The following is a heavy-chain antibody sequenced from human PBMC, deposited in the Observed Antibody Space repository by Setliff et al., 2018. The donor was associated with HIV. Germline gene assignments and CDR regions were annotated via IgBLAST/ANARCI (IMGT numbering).Heavy chain of an antibody. V-gene: IGHV3-23*01. Sequence: HPGGSLRLSCAASGFTFSSYVMHWVRQAPGKGLEWVSAISGSTGSTYYADSVKGRFTISRDNSKNTLYLQMNSLRAEDTAVYYCAKGRAGYSFDYWGQGTLVTVSS. D-gene: IGHD6-13*01. CDR1: GFTFSSYV. J-gene: IGHJ4*02. CDR3: AKGRAGYSFDY. CDR2: ISGSTGST.